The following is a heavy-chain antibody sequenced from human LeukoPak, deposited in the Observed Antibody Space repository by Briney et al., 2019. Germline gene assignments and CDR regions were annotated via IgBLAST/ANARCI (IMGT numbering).Heavy chain of an antibody. CDR2: INSDGSST. CDR3: ARDDVVVAATSVYYYGMDV. J-gene: IGHJ6*02. CDR1: GFTFSSYW. D-gene: IGHD2-15*01. V-gene: IGHV3-74*01. Sequence: GGSLRLSCAASGFTFSSYWMHWVRHAPGKGLVWVSRINSDGSSTSYADSVKGRFTISRDNAKNTLYLQMNSLRAEDTAVYYCARDDVVVAATSVYYYGMDVWGQGTTVTVSS.